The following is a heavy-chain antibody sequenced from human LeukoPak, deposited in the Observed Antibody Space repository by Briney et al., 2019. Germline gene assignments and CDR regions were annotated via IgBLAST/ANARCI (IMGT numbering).Heavy chain of an antibody. CDR2: ISSSSSYI. J-gene: IGHJ4*02. CDR1: GFTFSSYS. Sequence: GGSLRLSCAASGFTFSSYSMNWVRQAPGKGLEWVSSISSSSSYIYYADSVKGRFTISRDNAKNSLYLQMNSLRAEDTAVCYCARDRRYSYRFFDYWGQGTLVTVSS. CDR3: ARDRRYSYRFFDY. D-gene: IGHD5-18*01. V-gene: IGHV3-21*01.